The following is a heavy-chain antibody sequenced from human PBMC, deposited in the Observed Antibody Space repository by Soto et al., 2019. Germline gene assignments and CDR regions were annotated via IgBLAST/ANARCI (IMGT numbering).Heavy chain of an antibody. D-gene: IGHD6-6*01. CDR3: ARGIAARDWFDP. CDR2: IYHSGST. V-gene: IGHV4-30-2*01. Sequence: QLQLRESGSGLVKPSQTLSLTCAVSGGSISSGGYSWSWIRQPPGKGLEWIGYIYHSGSTYYNPSLKSRVTISVDRSKNQFSLKLSSVTAADTAVYYCARGIAARDWFDPWGQGTLVTVSS. CDR1: GGSISSGGYS. J-gene: IGHJ5*02.